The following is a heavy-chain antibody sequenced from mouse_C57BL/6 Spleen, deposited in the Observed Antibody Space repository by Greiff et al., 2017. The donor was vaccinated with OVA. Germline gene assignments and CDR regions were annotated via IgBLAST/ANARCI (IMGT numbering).Heavy chain of an antibody. CDR2: IYWDDDK. V-gene: IGHV8-12*01. D-gene: IGHD1-1*01. J-gene: IGHJ1*03. CDR3: ARLYYYGSSLSYWYFDV. Sequence: QVTLKVCGPGILQSSQTLSLTCSFSGFSLSTSGMGVSWIRQPSGKGLEWLAHIYWDDDKRYNPSLKSRLTISKDTSRNQVFLKITSVDTADTATYYCARLYYYGSSLSYWYFDVWGTGTTVTVSS. CDR1: GFSLSTSGMG.